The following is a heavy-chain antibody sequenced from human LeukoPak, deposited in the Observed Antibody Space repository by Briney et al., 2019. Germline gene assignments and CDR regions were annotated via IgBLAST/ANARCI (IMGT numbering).Heavy chain of an antibody. CDR3: ARVTYCSGGSCYSGWFDP. V-gene: IGHV4-61*01. Sequence: SETLSLTCTVSGGSVSSGSNYWSWIRQPPGKRLEWIGYIYYSGSTNYNPSLKSRVTISVDTSKNQFSLKLSSVTAADTAVYYCARVTYCSGGSCYSGWFDPWGQGTLVTVSS. J-gene: IGHJ5*02. CDR1: GGSVSSGSNY. D-gene: IGHD2-15*01. CDR2: IYYSGST.